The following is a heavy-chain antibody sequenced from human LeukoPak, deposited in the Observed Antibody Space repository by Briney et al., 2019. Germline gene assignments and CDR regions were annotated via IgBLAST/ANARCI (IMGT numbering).Heavy chain of an antibody. D-gene: IGHD1-7*01. CDR1: GFTFSSYW. Sequence: PGGSLRLSCAASGFTFSSYWMSWVRQAPGKGLEWVANIKQDGTEKYYVDSVKGRFTISRDNAKDSLYLQMNSLSAEDTAVYYCARGGTITWVEDYWGQGTLVTVSS. CDR2: IKQDGTEK. CDR3: ARGGTITWVEDY. V-gene: IGHV3-7*05. J-gene: IGHJ4*02.